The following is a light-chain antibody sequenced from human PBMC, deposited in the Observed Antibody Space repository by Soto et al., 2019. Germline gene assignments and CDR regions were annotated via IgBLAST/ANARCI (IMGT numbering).Light chain of an antibody. CDR1: QSVSSY. J-gene: IGKJ3*01. CDR2: DAS. V-gene: IGKV3-11*01. Sequence: ETVLTQSPATLSLSPGERATLSCRASQSVSSYLAWYQQKPGQAPRLLIYDASKRAPGIPARFSGSGSGTDFTLPLSSLEPEDFAVYYFQQRPNWLFGPGTTLDMK. CDR3: QQRPNWL.